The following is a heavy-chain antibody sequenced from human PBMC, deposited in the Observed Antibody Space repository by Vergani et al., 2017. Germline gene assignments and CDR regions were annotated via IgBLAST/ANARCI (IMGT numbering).Heavy chain of an antibody. D-gene: IGHD3-9*01. CDR1: GYTFVDYY. CDR3: ARGDYGILTGYRY. CDR2: INPSGGHT. Sequence: VQLVQSGAEVKKPGASVWVSCKASGYTFVDYYMHWVRQAPGQGLEWMGWINPSGGHTNYAQKFQGRVTMTRDTSTSTVDMELSSLRSEDTAIYYCARGDYGILTGYRYWGQGTLVTVSA. J-gene: IGHJ4*02. V-gene: IGHV1-46*03.